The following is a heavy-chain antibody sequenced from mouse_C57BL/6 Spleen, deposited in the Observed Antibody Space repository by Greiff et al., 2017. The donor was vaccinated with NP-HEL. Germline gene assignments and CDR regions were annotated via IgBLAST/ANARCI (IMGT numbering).Heavy chain of an antibody. D-gene: IGHD2-4*01. CDR1: GYTFTSYW. Sequence: QVQLQQPGAELVMPGASVKLSCKASGYTFTSYWMHWVKQRPGQGLEWIGEIDPSDSYTNYNQKFKGKSTLTVDKSSSTAYMQLSSLTSEDSAVYYCARARGYDYANYYYAMDYWGQGTSVTVSS. V-gene: IGHV1-69*01. CDR2: IDPSDSYT. CDR3: ARARGYDYANYYYAMDY. J-gene: IGHJ4*01.